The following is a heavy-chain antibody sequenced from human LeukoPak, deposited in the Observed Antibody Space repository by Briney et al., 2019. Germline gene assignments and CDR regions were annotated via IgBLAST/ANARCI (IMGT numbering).Heavy chain of an antibody. CDR1: GFTFSSYS. CDR2: ISSSSSYI. CDR3: ARAREQFGGAHRPYYYMDV. V-gene: IGHV3-21*01. Sequence: GGSLRLSCAASGFTFSSYSMNWVRQAPGKGLEWVSSISSSSSYIYYADSVKGRFTISRDNAKNSLYLQMNSLRAEDTAVYYCARAREQFGGAHRPYYYMDVWGKGTTVTVSS. D-gene: IGHD3-10*01. J-gene: IGHJ6*03.